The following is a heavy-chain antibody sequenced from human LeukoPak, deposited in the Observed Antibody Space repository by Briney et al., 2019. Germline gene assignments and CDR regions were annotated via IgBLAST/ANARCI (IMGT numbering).Heavy chain of an antibody. CDR2: ISYDGSNK. D-gene: IGHD5-18*01. V-gene: IGHV3-30*18. J-gene: IGHJ4*02. CDR1: GFTFSSYG. CDR3: ANLPQYSGYSYGTNDY. Sequence: PGRSLRLSCAASGFTFSSYGMHWVRQAPGKGLEWVAVISYDGSNKYYADSVKGRFTIARDNSKNTLYLQMNSLRAEDTAVYYCANLPQYSGYSYGTNDYWGQGTLVTVSS.